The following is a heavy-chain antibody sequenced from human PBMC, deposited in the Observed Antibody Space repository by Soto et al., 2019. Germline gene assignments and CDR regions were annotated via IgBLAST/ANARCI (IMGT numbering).Heavy chain of an antibody. CDR2: FYYSGST. V-gene: IGHV4-39*01. CDR1: GGSISSTSYY. Sequence: SETLSLTCTVSGGSISSTSYYWVWIRQPPGKGLEWIGSFYYSGSTYYNPSLKSRVTISGDTSENKFSLKRSSVTAADTAVYYCARQVVDGTVAGSGSFDHWGQGTLVTVSS. CDR3: ARQVVDGTVAGSGSFDH. J-gene: IGHJ4*02. D-gene: IGHD3-10*01.